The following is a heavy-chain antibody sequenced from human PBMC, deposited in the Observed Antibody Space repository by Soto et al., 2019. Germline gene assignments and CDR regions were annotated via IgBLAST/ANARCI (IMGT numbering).Heavy chain of an antibody. D-gene: IGHD2-21*02. V-gene: IGHV4-39*01. CDR3: ARHCAVVVVTAMEFDY. CDR1: GGSISSSSYY. Sequence: QLQLQESGPGLVKPSETLSLTCTVSGGSISSSSYYWGWIRQPPGKGLEWIGRIYYSGSTYYNPSLKSRVTISVDTSKNQFSLKLSSVTAADTAVYYCARHCAVVVVTAMEFDYWGQGTLVTVSS. CDR2: IYYSGST. J-gene: IGHJ4*02.